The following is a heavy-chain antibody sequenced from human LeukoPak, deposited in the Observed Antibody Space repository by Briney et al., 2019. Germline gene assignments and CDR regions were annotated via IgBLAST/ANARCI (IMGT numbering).Heavy chain of an antibody. J-gene: IGHJ6*03. V-gene: IGHV1-18*01. Sequence: GASVKVSCKASGYTFTSYGISWVRQAPGQGLEWMGWISAYNGNTNYAQKLQGRVTMTTDTSTSTAYMELRSLRSDDTAVYYCARHFIVRRVRLFYYYMDVWGKGTMVTVSS. CDR1: GYTFTSYG. CDR2: ISAYNGNT. D-gene: IGHD3-10*01. CDR3: ARHFIVRRVRLFYYYMDV.